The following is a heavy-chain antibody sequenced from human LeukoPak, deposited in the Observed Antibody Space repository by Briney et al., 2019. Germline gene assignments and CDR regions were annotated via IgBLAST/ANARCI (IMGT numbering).Heavy chain of an antibody. CDR3: ARVAAYYYDSSQLGD. CDR2: MNPNSGNT. Sequence: ASVKVSCKASGYTFTSYDINWVRQATGQGLEWMGWMNPNSGNTGYAQKFQGRVTMTRNTSISTAYKELSSLRSEDTAVYYCARVAAYYYDSSQLGDWGQGTLVTVSS. D-gene: IGHD3-22*01. CDR1: GYTFTSYD. V-gene: IGHV1-8*01. J-gene: IGHJ4*02.